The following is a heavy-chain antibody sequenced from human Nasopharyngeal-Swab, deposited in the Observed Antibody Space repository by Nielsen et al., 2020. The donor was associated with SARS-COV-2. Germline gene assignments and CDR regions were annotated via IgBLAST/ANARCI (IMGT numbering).Heavy chain of an antibody. D-gene: IGHD3-22*01. Sequence: GESLKISCAASGFTFSDYYMSWIRQAPGKGLEWVSCISNSGSTIYYADSVKGRFTISRDNAKNSLYLQMNSLRAEDTAVYYRAKDGPYYYDSSGYYRGVASFDYWGQGTLVTVSS. CDR1: GFTFSDYY. CDR2: ISNSGSTI. V-gene: IGHV3-11*01. J-gene: IGHJ4*02. CDR3: AKDGPYYYDSSGYYRGVASFDY.